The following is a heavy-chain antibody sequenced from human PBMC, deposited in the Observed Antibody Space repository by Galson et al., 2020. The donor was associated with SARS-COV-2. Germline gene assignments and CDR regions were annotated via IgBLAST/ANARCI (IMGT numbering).Heavy chain of an antibody. CDR2: ISWNSGSI. V-gene: IGHV3-9*01. Sequence: GGSLRLSCAASGFTFDDYAMHWVRQAPGKGLEWVSGISWNSGSIGYADSVKGRFTISRDNAKNSLYLQMNSLRAEDTALYYCAKDMMAVAGFFDYWGQGTLVTVSS. CDR1: GFTFDDYA. CDR3: AKDMMAVAGFFDY. J-gene: IGHJ4*02. D-gene: IGHD6-19*01.